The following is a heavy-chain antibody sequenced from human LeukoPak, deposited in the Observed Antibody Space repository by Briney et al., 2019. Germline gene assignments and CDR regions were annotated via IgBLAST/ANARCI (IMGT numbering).Heavy chain of an antibody. CDR3: ASDPGICSSCGWFDP. J-gene: IGHJ5*02. CDR2: INHSGST. CDR1: GGSFSGYY. V-gene: IGHV4-34*01. D-gene: IGHD6-13*01. Sequence: MASETLSLTCAVYGGSFSGYYRSWIRQPPGKGLEWIGEINHSGSTNYNPSLKSRVTISVDTSKNQFSLKLSSVTAADTAVYYCASDPGICSSCGWFDPWGQGTLVTVS.